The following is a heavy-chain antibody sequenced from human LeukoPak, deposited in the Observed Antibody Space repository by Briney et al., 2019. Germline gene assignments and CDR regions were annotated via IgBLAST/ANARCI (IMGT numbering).Heavy chain of an antibody. Sequence: GGSLRLSCAASGFTFSDYYMSWIRQAPGKGLEWVSYISSSGSTIYYADSVKGRFTISRDNAKNSLYLQMNSLSAEDTAVYYCARDPHYYDSSGYVDYWGQGTLVTVSS. CDR3: ARDPHYYDSSGYVDY. CDR1: GFTFSDYY. J-gene: IGHJ4*02. D-gene: IGHD3-22*01. CDR2: ISSSGSTI. V-gene: IGHV3-11*01.